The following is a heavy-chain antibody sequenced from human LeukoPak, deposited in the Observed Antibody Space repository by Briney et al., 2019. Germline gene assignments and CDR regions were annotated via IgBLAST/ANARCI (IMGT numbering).Heavy chain of an antibody. V-gene: IGHV3-23*01. Sequence: GGSLRLSCAASGFTFSSYSMNWVRQAPGKGLEWLSSISGSGDSVFYADSVKGRFTISRDNSLNTLHLQMNSLRAEDTAFYYCGKGNTASRPGFVDWGQGTLVTVSS. CDR1: GFTFSSYS. CDR3: GKGNTASRPGFVD. J-gene: IGHJ4*02. CDR2: ISGSGDSV. D-gene: IGHD5-18*01.